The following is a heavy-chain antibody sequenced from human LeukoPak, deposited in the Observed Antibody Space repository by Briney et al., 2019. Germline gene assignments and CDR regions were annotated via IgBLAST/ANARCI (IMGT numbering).Heavy chain of an antibody. D-gene: IGHD1-20*01. CDR2: INHSGST. V-gene: IGHV4-34*01. CDR1: GGSFSGYY. J-gene: IGHJ4*02. CDR3: AGQYTWNYVGY. Sequence: PSETLSLTCAVYGGSFSGYYWSWIRQPPGKGLEWIGEINHSGSTYYNPSLKSRVTISVDTSKNQFSLKLSSVTAADTAVYYCAGQYTWNYVGYWGQGTLVTVSS.